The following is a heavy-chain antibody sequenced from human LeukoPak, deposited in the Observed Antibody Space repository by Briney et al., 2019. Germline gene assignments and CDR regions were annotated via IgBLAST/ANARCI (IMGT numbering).Heavy chain of an antibody. Sequence: PGGSLRLSCAASGFTFSSYWMHWVRQAPGKGLVWVSRINSDGSSTSYADSVKGRFTISRDNAKNTLYLQMNSLRAEDTAVYYCARVTTVTTRVSFDYFDYWGQGTLVTVSS. CDR2: INSDGSST. CDR3: ARVTTVTTRVSFDYFDY. D-gene: IGHD4-17*01. CDR1: GFTFSSYW. J-gene: IGHJ4*02. V-gene: IGHV3-74*01.